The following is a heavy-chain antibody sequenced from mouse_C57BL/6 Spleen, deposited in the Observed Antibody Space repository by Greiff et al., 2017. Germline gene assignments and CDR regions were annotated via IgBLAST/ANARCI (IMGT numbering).Heavy chain of an antibody. CDR3: ARQYSNYVDY. D-gene: IGHD2-5*01. Sequence: QVQLQQPGAELVKPGASVKLSCKASGYTFTSYWMQWVKQRPGQGLEWIGEIDPSDSYTNYNQKFKGKATLTVDTSSSTAYMQLSSLTSEDSAVYYCARQYSNYVDYWGQGTTLTGSS. CDR2: IDPSDSYT. V-gene: IGHV1-50*01. J-gene: IGHJ2*01. CDR1: GYTFTSYW.